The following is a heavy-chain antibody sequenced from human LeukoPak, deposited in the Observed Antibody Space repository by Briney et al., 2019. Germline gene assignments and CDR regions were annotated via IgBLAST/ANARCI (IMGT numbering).Heavy chain of an antibody. CDR2: ISGSGGST. J-gene: IGHJ4*02. CDR3: AKVTPTPRDYYDSSGSLYYFDY. Sequence: GGSLRLSCAASGFTFSSYAMSWVRQAPGKGLEWVSAISGSGGSTYYADSVKGRFTISRDNSKNTLYLQMNSLRAEDTAVYYCAKVTPTPRDYYDSSGSLYYFDYWGRGTLVTVSS. V-gene: IGHV3-23*01. CDR1: GFTFSSYA. D-gene: IGHD3-22*01.